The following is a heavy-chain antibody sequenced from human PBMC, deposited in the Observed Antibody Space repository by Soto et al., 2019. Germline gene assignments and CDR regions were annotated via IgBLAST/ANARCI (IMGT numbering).Heavy chain of an antibody. CDR2: ISNSGST. CDR1: GDSISRGAYY. Sequence: SETLSLTCTVSGDSISRGAYYLTWIRQHPGKGLEWIGYISNSGSTNYNPSLKSRVTISVDTSKNQFSLKLTSVTAADTAVYYCARDKITGLFDYWGQGTLVTVSS. D-gene: IGHD2-8*02. CDR3: ARDKITGLFDY. J-gene: IGHJ4*02. V-gene: IGHV4-31*03.